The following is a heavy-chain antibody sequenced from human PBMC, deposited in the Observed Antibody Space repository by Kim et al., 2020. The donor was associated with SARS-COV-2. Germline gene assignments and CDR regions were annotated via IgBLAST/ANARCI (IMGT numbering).Heavy chain of an antibody. J-gene: IGHJ3*02. Sequence: ASVKVSCKASGYTFTSYAMHWVRQAPGQRLEWMGWINAGNGNTKYSQKFQGRVTITRDTSASTAYMELSSLRSEDTAVYYCARDFPGPRYNWNYDGDGAFDIWGQGTMVTVSS. V-gene: IGHV1-3*01. CDR3: ARDFPGPRYNWNYDGDGAFDI. D-gene: IGHD1-7*01. CDR2: INAGNGNT. CDR1: GYTFTSYA.